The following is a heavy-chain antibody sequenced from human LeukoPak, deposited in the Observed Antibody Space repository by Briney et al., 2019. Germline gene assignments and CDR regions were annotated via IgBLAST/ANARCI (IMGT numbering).Heavy chain of an antibody. CDR2: IRYDGSKK. CDR1: GFTFSNYA. J-gene: IGHJ4*02. D-gene: IGHD6-19*01. V-gene: IGHV3-30*02. CDR3: AKDHLPGIVVADRDY. Sequence: GGSLRLSCAASGFTFSNYAMHWVRQAPGKGLEWVASIRYDGSKKDYGDSVKGRFTISRDNSKNTLYLQMNSLRAEDTAVYYCAKDHLPGIVVADRDYWGQGTLVTVPS.